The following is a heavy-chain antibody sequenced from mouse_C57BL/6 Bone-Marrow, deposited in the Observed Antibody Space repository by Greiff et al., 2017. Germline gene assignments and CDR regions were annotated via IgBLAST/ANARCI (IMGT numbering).Heavy chain of an antibody. D-gene: IGHD1-1*01. Sequence: VQLQQSGSELRSPGSSVKLSCKDFDSEVFPIAYMSWVRQKPGHGFEWIGGILPSIGRTIYGEKFEDKATMDADTLSNTAYLELKSLTSEDSAIYYCARIYYGSSSYWYFDVWGTGTTVTVSS. CDR2: ILPSIGRT. J-gene: IGHJ1*03. CDR1: DSEVFPIAY. CDR3: ARIYYGSSSYWYFDV. V-gene: IGHV15-2*01.